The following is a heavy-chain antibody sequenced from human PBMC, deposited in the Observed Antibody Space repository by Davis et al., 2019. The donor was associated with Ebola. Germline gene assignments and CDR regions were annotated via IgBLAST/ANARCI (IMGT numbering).Heavy chain of an antibody. D-gene: IGHD3-3*01. V-gene: IGHV3-48*02. CDR3: ARSRYYDFWSGYEY. J-gene: IGHJ4*02. CDR2: ISSSSSTI. Sequence: GESLRLSCAASGFTFSSYSMNWVRQAPGKGLEWVSYISSSSSTIYYADSVKGRFTISRDNAKNSLYLQMNSLRDEDTAVYYCARSRYYDFWSGYEYWGQGTLVTVSS. CDR1: GFTFSSYS.